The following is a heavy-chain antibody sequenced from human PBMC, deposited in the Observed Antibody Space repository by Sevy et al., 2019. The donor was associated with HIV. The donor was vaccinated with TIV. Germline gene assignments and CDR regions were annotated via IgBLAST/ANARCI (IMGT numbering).Heavy chain of an antibody. Sequence: GGSLRLSCTASGFTFSSYDMNWVRQAPGKGLEWVSKISSSGSSIYYADSVKGRFTISRDNAKTSLNLQMNSLRAEDTAVYYCTRNGGAVDNGFDPWGQGTLVTVSS. V-gene: IGHV3-48*03. D-gene: IGHD2-8*01. CDR2: ISSSGSSI. CDR3: TRNGGAVDNGFDP. J-gene: IGHJ5*02. CDR1: GFTFSSYD.